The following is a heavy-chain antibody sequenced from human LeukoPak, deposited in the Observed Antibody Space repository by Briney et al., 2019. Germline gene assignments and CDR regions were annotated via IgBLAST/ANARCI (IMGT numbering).Heavy chain of an antibody. V-gene: IGHV3-7*03. J-gene: IGHJ4*02. CDR2: IKQDGSEK. CDR3: ARVYYGSGSPRHFDY. Sequence: PGGSLRLSCAASGFTFSSNWMSWVRQAPGKGLEWVANIKQDGSEKYYVDSVKGRFTISRDNAKNSLYLQMSSLRAEGTAVYYCARVYYGSGSPRHFDYWGQGTLVTVSS. CDR1: GFTFSSNW. D-gene: IGHD3-10*01.